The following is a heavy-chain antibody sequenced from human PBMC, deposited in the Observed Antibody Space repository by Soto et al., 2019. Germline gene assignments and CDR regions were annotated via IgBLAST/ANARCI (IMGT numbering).Heavy chain of an antibody. CDR1: GYTFTSYA. CDR2: INAGNGNT. J-gene: IGHJ5*02. D-gene: IGHD3-10*01. V-gene: IGHV1-3*01. Sequence: GASVKVSCKASGYTFTSYAMHWVRQAPGQRLEWMGWINAGNGNTKYSQKFQGRVTITRDTSASTAYMELSSLRSEDTAVYYCARGPQITMVRGVIPNHWFDPWGQGTLVTVSS. CDR3: ARGPQITMVRGVIPNHWFDP.